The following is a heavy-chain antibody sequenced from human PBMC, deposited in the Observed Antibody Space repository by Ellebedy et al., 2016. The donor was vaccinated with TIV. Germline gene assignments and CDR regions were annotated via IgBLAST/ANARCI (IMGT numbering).Heavy chain of an antibody. CDR2: INPSGGST. V-gene: IGHV1-46*01. J-gene: IGHJ4*02. CDR1: GYTFTSYY. CDR3: ARANITMVRGVEGPSWSSFYYFDY. Sequence: ASVKVSXKASGYTFTSYYMHWVRQAPGQGLEWMGIINPSGGSTSYAQKFQGRVTMTRDTSTSTVYMELSSLRSEDTAVYYCARANITMVRGVEGPSWSSFYYFDYWGQGTLVTVSS. D-gene: IGHD3-10*01.